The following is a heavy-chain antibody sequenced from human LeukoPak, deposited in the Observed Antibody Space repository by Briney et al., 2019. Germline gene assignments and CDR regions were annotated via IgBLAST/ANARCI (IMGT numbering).Heavy chain of an antibody. Sequence: GGSLRLSCAASGFSFSAFGMNWVRQAPGKGLEWVSTITKNGDTTYYVDSVKGRFTISRDNSKNTLYMQMNSLRVEDTAVYYCAIDPNWGTHSWGQGVLVNVSS. V-gene: IGHV3-23*01. J-gene: IGHJ4*02. CDR1: GFSFSAFG. CDR2: ITKNGDTT. D-gene: IGHD7-27*01. CDR3: AIDPNWGTHS.